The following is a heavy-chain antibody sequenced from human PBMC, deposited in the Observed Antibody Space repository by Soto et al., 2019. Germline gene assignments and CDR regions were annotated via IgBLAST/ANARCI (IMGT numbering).Heavy chain of an antibody. CDR3: AREGIVVPAAIPSVGAFDI. J-gene: IGHJ3*02. V-gene: IGHV1-2*02. CDR2: INPNSGGT. D-gene: IGHD2-2*02. Sequence: QVQLVQSGAEVKKPGASVKVSCKASGYTFTGYYMHWVRQAPGQGLEWMGWINPNSGGTNYAQKFQGRVTMTRDTSISTAYMERSRLRSDDTAVYYCAREGIVVPAAIPSVGAFDIWGQGTMVTVSS. CDR1: GYTFTGYY.